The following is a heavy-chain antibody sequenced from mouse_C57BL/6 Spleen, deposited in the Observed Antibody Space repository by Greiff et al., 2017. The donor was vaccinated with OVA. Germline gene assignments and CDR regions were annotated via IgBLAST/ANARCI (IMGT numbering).Heavy chain of an antibody. CDR2: IDPANGNT. D-gene: IGHD1-1*01. CDR1: GFNINNTY. CDR3: AHYCGSSYEGFAY. Sequence: VQLQQSVAELVRPGASVKLSCTASGFNINNTYMHWVKQRPEQGLEWIGRIDPANGNTKYAPKFQGKATITADTSSNTAYLQLSSLTSEDTAIYYCAHYCGSSYEGFAYWGQGTLVTVSA. V-gene: IGHV14-3*01. J-gene: IGHJ3*01.